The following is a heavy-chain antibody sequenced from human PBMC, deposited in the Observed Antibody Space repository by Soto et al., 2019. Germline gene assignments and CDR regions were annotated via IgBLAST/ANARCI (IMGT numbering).Heavy chain of an antibody. CDR1: GYTFTGYY. Sequence: ASVKVSCKASGYTFTGYYMHWVRQAPGQGLEWMGWINPNSGGTNYAQKFQGWVTMTRDTSISTAYMELSRLRSDETAVYYCARERKLPYHYYRMDVWGQGTTVTVPS. D-gene: IGHD6-6*01. V-gene: IGHV1-2*04. CDR3: ARERKLPYHYYRMDV. J-gene: IGHJ6*02. CDR2: INPNSGGT.